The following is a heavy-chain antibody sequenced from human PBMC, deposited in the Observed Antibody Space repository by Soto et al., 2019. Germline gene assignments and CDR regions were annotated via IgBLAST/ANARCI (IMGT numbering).Heavy chain of an antibody. D-gene: IGHD4-17*01. CDR3: GRAREDYASYAVGY. Sequence: QVQLVESGGGVVQPGRSLTLSCAASGFTFSTYGMHWVRQAPGKGLEWVAVISYDGSNKFYADSVKGRFAISRDSSKNTLYLYLEMDSLRAEDTAVYYCGRAREDYASYAVGYWGQGTLVTVSS. J-gene: IGHJ4*02. CDR1: GFTFSTYG. V-gene: IGHV3-30*03. CDR2: ISYDGSNK.